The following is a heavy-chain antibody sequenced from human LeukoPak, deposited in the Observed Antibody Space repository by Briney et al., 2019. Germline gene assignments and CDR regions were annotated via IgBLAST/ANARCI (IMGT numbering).Heavy chain of an antibody. V-gene: IGHV4-34*01. CDR1: GGSFSGYY. CDR3: ASTGNSGYASTDAFDI. Sequence: SETLSLTCAVYGGSFSGYYWCWIRQPPGTGLEWIGEINHSGSTNYNPSLKSRVPISVDTSKNQFSLKLSSVTAADTAVYYCASTGNSGYASTDAFDIWGQGTMVTVSS. CDR2: INHSGST. D-gene: IGHD5-12*01. J-gene: IGHJ3*02.